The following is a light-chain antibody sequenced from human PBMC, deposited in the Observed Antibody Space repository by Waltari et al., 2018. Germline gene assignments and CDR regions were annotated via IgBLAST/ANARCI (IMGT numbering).Light chain of an antibody. CDR3: SSYAGSSKGV. CDR2: AVS. J-gene: IGLJ2*01. Sequence: QSALTQPASVSGSPGQSITISCPGTSSDVGNYQRVPWYQQHPGKAPKLMIYAVSKRPSGVSDRFSGSKSGDMASLTISGLQPEDEAEYFCSSYAGSSKGVFGGGTKVTVL. CDR1: SSDVGNYQR. V-gene: IGLV2-23*02.